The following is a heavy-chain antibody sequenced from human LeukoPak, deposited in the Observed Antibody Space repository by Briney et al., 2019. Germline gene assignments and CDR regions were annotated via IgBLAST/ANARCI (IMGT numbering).Heavy chain of an antibody. CDR1: GFTFRVYG. J-gene: IGHJ6*02. CDR3: ARDSVETMDV. V-gene: IGHV3-33*01. D-gene: IGHD2-15*01. Sequence: GGSLSPPFPPAGFTFRVYGSPGVRQAPAAGVGWVALTWFDGSNKYYADSVKGRFSISRDNSKNTLFLQMNSLRAEDTAVYYCARDSVETMDVWGQGTTVTVSS. CDR2: TWFDGSNK.